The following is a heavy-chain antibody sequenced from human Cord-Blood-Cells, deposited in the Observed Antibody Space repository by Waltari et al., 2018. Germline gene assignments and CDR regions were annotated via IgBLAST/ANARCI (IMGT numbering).Heavy chain of an antibody. CDR2: ISSSSSYI. V-gene: IGHV3-21*01. CDR1: GFTSSSYS. Sequence: EVQLVESGGGLVKPGGSLRLSCAASGFTSSSYSMNWVRQAPGKGLEWVSSISSSSSYIYYADSVKGRFTISRDNAKNSLYLQMNSLRAEDMAVYYCARGHCSGGSCYLDYWGQGTLVTVSS. CDR3: ARGHCSGGSCYLDY. D-gene: IGHD2-15*01. J-gene: IGHJ4*02.